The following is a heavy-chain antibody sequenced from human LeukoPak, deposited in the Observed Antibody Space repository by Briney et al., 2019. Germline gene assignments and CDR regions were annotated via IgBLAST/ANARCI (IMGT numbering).Heavy chain of an antibody. D-gene: IGHD3-9*01. V-gene: IGHV3-21*01. J-gene: IGHJ4*02. Sequence: PGRSLRLSCAASGFTFSSYSMNWVRQAPGKGLEWVSSISSSSSYIYYADSVKGRFTISRDNAKNSLYLQMNSLRAEDTAVYYCARESVDYDILTGYQFDYWGQGTLVTVSS. CDR1: GFTFSSYS. CDR3: ARESVDYDILTGYQFDY. CDR2: ISSSSSYI.